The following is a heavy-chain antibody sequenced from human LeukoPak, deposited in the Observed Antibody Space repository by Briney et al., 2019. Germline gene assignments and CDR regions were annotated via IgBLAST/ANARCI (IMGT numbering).Heavy chain of an antibody. V-gene: IGHV4-61*08. CDR3: VADSSGYYYVGHFDY. Sequence: SQTLSLTCTVSGGSISSGGYYWSWIRQPPGKGLEWIGYIYYTGTTNYNPSLKSRVTMSLDTSNNQFSLELTSATAADTAVYYCVADSSGYYYVGHFDYWGQGTLVTVSS. CDR1: GGSISSGGYY. D-gene: IGHD3-22*01. J-gene: IGHJ4*02. CDR2: IYYTGTT.